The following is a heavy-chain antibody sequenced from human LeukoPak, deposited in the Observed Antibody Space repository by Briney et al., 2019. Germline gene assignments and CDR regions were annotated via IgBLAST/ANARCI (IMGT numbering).Heavy chain of an antibody. Sequence: KASETLSLTCAVYGGSFSGYYWSWIRQPPGKGLEWIGGINHSGSTNYNPSLKSRVTISVDTSKNQFSLKLSSVTAADTAVYYCARDASFMDVWGKGTTVTVSS. CDR3: ARDASFMDV. CDR2: INHSGST. CDR1: GGSFSGYY. V-gene: IGHV4-34*01. J-gene: IGHJ6*03.